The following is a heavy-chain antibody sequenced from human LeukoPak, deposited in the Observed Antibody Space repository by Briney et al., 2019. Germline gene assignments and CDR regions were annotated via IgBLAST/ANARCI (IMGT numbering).Heavy chain of an antibody. J-gene: IGHJ3*02. Sequence: GGSLRLSCAASGSTFSNAWMSWVRQAPGKGLEWVGRIKSKTDGGTTDYAAPVKGRFTISRDDSKNTLYLPMNSLKTEDTAVYYCTTAGWDYDSSGYFAFDSWGQGTMVTVSS. V-gene: IGHV3-15*01. CDR2: IKSKTDGGTT. CDR3: TTAGWDYDSSGYFAFDS. CDR1: GSTFSNAW. D-gene: IGHD3-22*01.